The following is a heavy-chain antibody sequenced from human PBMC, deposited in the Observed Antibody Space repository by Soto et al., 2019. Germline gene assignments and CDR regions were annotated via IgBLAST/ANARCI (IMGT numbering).Heavy chain of an antibody. Sequence: SETLSLTWTVCGDSGTSTRYYCSWVRQSPGRGLEWLGYRYYNGYTNYIPSLKSRVTISVDRSMNQLSLKFTSFNAADTVLYSCERAGGVLRLSNWFDSLG. V-gene: IGHV4-61*01. CDR3: ERAGGVLRLSNWFDS. J-gene: IGHJ5*01. CDR2: RYYNGYT. D-gene: IGHD3-3*01. CDR1: GDSGTSTRYY.